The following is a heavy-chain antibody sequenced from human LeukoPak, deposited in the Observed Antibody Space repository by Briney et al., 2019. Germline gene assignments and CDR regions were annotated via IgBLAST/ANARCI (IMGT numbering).Heavy chain of an antibody. CDR3: ARDLQARLLTGGSFDY. Sequence: PGGSLRLSCAASGFSFSSYEMNWVRQAPGRGLEWVSYISSSGSTIYYADSVKGQFTISRDNAKNSLYLQMNSLRAEDTAVYYCARDLQARLLTGGSFDYWGQGTLVTVSS. J-gene: IGHJ4*02. D-gene: IGHD6-25*01. V-gene: IGHV3-48*03. CDR2: ISSSGSTI. CDR1: GFSFSSYE.